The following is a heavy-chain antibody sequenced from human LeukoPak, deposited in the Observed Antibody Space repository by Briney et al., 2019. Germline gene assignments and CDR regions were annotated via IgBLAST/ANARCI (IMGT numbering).Heavy chain of an antibody. V-gene: IGHV6-1*01. CDR2: TYYRSKWYN. CDR1: GDSVSSNSAA. Sequence: SQTLSLTCAISGDSVSSNSAAWNWIRQSPSRGLEWLGRTYYRSKWYNDYAVSVKSRITINPDTSKNQFSLQLNSVTPEDTAVYYCARESYDYYDSSGRAYYLDYWGQGTLVTVSS. J-gene: IGHJ4*02. D-gene: IGHD3-22*01. CDR3: ARESYDYYDSSGRAYYLDY.